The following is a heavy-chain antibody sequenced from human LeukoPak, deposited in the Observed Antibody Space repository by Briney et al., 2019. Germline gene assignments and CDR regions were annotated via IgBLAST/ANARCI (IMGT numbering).Heavy chain of an antibody. V-gene: IGHV1-8*02. J-gene: IGHJ6*02. CDR3: ARYYYSPPYYYGMDV. CDR1: GGTFSSYA. D-gene: IGHD2-21*02. CDR2: MNPNSGNT. Sequence: ASVKVSCKASGGTFSSYAISWVRQAPGQGLEWMGWMNPNSGNTGYAQKFQGRVTMTRNTSISTAYMELSSLRSEDTAVYYCARYYYSPPYYYGMDVWGQGTTVTVSS.